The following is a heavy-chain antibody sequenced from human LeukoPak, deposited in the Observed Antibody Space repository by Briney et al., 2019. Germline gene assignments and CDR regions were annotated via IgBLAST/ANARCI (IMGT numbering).Heavy chain of an antibody. Sequence: PSETLSLTCTVSGGSISSGGYYWSWIRQPPGKGLEWIGYIYHSGSTYYNPSLKSRVTISVDRSKNQFSLKLSSVTAADTAVYYCARDTKAKVVGAERQDAFDIWGQGTMVTVSS. CDR1: GGSISSGGYY. D-gene: IGHD1-26*01. V-gene: IGHV4-30-2*01. CDR2: IYHSGST. CDR3: ARDTKAKVVGAERQDAFDI. J-gene: IGHJ3*02.